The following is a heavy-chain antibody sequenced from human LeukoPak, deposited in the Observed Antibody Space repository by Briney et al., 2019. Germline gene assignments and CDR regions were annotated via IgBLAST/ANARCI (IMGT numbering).Heavy chain of an antibody. V-gene: IGHV4-38-2*01. CDR1: GYSISSGYY. CDR2: IYHSGST. J-gene: IGHJ4*02. Sequence: SSETLSLTCAVSGYSISSGYYWGWIRPPPGKGLEWIGSIYHSGSTYYNPSLKSRVTISVDTSKNQFSLKLSSVTAADTAVYYCARLSSSGWSYWGQGTLVTVSS. CDR3: ARLSSSGWSY. D-gene: IGHD6-19*01.